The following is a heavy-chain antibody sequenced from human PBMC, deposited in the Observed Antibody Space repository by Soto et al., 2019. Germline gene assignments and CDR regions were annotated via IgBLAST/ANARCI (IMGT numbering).Heavy chain of an antibody. CDR1: GFTFSSYW. D-gene: IGHD6-6*01. Sequence: EVQLVESGGGLVQPGGSLRLSCAASGFTFSSYWMHWVRQAPGNGLVWVSRVNGDGSSTSYADSVKGRFTISRDNAKNTLYLQMNSLRVEDTAVYYCARGGPYSSSEVDYWGQGTLVTVSS. V-gene: IGHV3-74*01. J-gene: IGHJ4*02. CDR3: ARGGPYSSSEVDY. CDR2: VNGDGSST.